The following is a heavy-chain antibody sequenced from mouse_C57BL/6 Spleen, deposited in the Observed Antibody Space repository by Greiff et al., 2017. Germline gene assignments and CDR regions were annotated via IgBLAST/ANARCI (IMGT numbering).Heavy chain of an antibody. CDR3: ARGDSSGCYFDY. V-gene: IGHV1-82*01. Sequence: VQLQQSGPELVKPGASVKISCKASGYAFSSSWMNWVKQRPGKGLEWIGRIYPGDGVTNYNGKFKGKATLTADKSSRTAYMQLSSLTSEDSAVYFCARGDSSGCYFDYWGKGTTLTVSS. D-gene: IGHD3-2*02. CDR1: GYAFSSSW. J-gene: IGHJ2*01. CDR2: IYPGDGVT.